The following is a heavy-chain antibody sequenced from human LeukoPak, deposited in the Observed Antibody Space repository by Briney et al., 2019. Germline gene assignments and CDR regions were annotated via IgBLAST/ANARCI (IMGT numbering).Heavy chain of an antibody. J-gene: IGHJ6*04. D-gene: IGHD6-13*01. CDR3: ARRRPSLAAARDYYYYGMDV. CDR2: INTYNGNT. Sequence: ASVKVSCKASGYTFTSYGLSWVRQAPGQGLEGMGWINTYNGNTNYAQKLQARVTMTTDTSTSTAYMELRSLRSDDTAVYYCARRRPSLAAARDYYYYGMDVWGKGTTVSVSS. V-gene: IGHV1-18*04. CDR1: GYTFTSYG.